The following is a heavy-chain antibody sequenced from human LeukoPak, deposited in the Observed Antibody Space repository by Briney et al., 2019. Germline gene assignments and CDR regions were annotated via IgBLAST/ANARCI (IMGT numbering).Heavy chain of an antibody. D-gene: IGHD5-24*01. CDR1: GFTFSSYE. V-gene: IGHV3-48*03. CDR2: ISSSGSTI. J-gene: IGHJ5*02. CDR3: ARMATNIGRWFDP. Sequence: GGSLRLSCAASGFTFSSYEMNWVRQAPGKGLEWVSYISSSGSTIYYADSVKGRFTISRDNAKNSLYLQMNSLRAEDTAVYYCARMATNIGRWFDPWGQGTLVTVSS.